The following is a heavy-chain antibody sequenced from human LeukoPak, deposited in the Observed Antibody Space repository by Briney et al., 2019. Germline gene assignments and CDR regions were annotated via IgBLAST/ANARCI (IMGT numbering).Heavy chain of an antibody. CDR2: IYTSGST. CDR1: GGSISSGSYY. V-gene: IGHV4-61*02. Sequence: SETLSLTCTVSGGSISSGSYYWSWIRQPAGKGLEWIGRIYTSGSTNYNPSLKSRVTISVDTSKNQFSLKLSSVTAADTAVYYCARVGGGSGWDYYYYYMDVWGKGTTVTISS. J-gene: IGHJ6*03. D-gene: IGHD6-19*01. CDR3: ARVGGGSGWDYYYYYMDV.